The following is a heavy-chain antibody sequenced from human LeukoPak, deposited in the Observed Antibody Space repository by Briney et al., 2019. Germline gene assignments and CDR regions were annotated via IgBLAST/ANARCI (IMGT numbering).Heavy chain of an antibody. J-gene: IGHJ6*02. CDR3: ARDYRDYYYYGMDV. CDR1: GGSISYYY. Sequence: SETLSLTCTVSGGSISYYYWSWIRQPPGKGLEWIRYIYYSGSTKYNPSLKSRVTISVDTSKNQFSLKLSSVTAADTAVYYCARDYRDYYYYGMDVWGQGTTVTVSS. CDR2: IYYSGST. V-gene: IGHV4-59*01.